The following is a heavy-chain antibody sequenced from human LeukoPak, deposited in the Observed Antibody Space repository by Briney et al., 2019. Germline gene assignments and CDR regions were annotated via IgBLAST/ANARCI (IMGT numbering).Heavy chain of an antibody. V-gene: IGHV4-59*01. CDR2: IYYSGST. Sequence: SETLSLTCTVSGGSISSYYWSWIRQPPGKGLEWIGYIYYSGSTNYSPSLKSRVTISVDTSKNQFSLKLSSVTAADTAVYYCARGGRQLLEDWFDPWGQGTLVTVSS. D-gene: IGHD2-2*01. CDR3: ARGGRQLLEDWFDP. J-gene: IGHJ5*02. CDR1: GGSISSYY.